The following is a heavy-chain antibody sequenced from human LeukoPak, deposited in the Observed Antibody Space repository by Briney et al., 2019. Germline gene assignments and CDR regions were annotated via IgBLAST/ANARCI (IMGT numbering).Heavy chain of an antibody. CDR3: ARGLRFLEWLLSRKFDP. J-gene: IGHJ5*02. D-gene: IGHD3-3*01. V-gene: IGHV4-34*01. Sequence: SETLSLTCTVYGGSFRGYFWSWIRQRPGKGLEWIGEINPGVITNYNPSLKSRVTISVDTSKNQFSLKLSSVTAADTAVYYCARGLRFLEWLLSRKFDPWGQGTLVTVSS. CDR2: INPGVIT. CDR1: GGSFRGYF.